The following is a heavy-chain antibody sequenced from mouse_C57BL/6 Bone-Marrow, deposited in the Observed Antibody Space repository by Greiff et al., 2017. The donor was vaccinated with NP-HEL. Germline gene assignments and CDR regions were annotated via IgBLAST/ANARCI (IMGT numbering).Heavy chain of an antibody. CDR3: ARGYYGSSYPYSFDY. V-gene: IGHV14-3*01. D-gene: IGHD1-1*01. J-gene: IGHJ2*01. CDR1: GFNIKNTY. CDR2: IDPANGNT. Sequence: EVQVVESVAELVRPGASVKLSCTASGFNIKNTYMHWVKQRPEQGLEWIGRIDPANGNTKYAPKFQGKATITADTSSNTAYLQLSTLTSEDTAIYFCARGYYGSSYPYSFDYWGQGTTLTVSS.